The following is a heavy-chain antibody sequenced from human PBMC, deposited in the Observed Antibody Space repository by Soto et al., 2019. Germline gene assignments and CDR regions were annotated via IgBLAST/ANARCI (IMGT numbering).Heavy chain of an antibody. J-gene: IGHJ4*02. CDR1: GYTFTSYD. CDR2: MNPFSGNA. CDR3: TRGQGNH. V-gene: IGHV1-8*01. Sequence: QVQLVQSGAEVKKPGASVRVSCKASGYTFTSYDIYWVRQATGQGLEWMGWMNPFSGNAVYTQKFQDRVTMTRDTSINTAYMEMSGLRSEETAVYYCTRGQGNHWGQGSLVTVSS.